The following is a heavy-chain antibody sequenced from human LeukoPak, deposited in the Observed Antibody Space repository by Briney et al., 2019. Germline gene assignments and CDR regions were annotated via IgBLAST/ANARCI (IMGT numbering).Heavy chain of an antibody. V-gene: IGHV1-18*01. CDR3: ARDASAYN. J-gene: IGHJ4*02. Sequence: ASVKDSCKAYGYSFTTYGINWVRQAPGQGLEWLGWIAPKNGNTNYLQKFQARLTLTADTSTSTVYMELRSLTFDDSAMYYCARDASAYNWGQGTLVTVS. CDR2: IAPKNGNT. D-gene: IGHD4-11*01. CDR1: GYSFTTYG.